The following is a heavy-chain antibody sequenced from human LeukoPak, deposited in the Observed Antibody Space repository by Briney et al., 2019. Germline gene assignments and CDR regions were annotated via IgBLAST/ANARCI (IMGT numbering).Heavy chain of an antibody. D-gene: IGHD6-19*01. J-gene: IGHJ4*02. V-gene: IGHV3-15*01. CDR3: ATYRSGWSFSN. CDR1: GLTFANTW. Sequence: PGGSLRLSCTASGLTFANTWLRWVRQAPGKGLEWVGRVQDTINGGTTDYAAPVKGRFTISRDDSRNTLYLQMNSLRSEDSALYYCATYRSGWSFSNWGQGTLVTVSS. CDR2: VQDTINGGTT.